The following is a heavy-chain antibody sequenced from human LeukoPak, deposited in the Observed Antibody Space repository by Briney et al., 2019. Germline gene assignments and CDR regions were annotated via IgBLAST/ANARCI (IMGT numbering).Heavy chain of an antibody. CDR2: INPSGGTT. CDR3: ARVTMGPYWYFDL. Sequence: GASVKVSCKTSGYSFTSYYMHWVRQAPGQGLEWMGIINPSGGTTTYAQKFRGRVTMTRDTSTSTVYMELSSLRSEDTALYYCARVTMGPYWYFDLWGRGTLVTVSS. D-gene: IGHD3-10*01. V-gene: IGHV1-46*01. J-gene: IGHJ2*01. CDR1: GYSFTSYY.